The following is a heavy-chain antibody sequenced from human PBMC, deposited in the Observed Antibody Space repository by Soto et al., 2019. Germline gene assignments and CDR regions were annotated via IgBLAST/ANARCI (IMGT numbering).Heavy chain of an antibody. Sequence: GGSLRLSCPPSGFTFSSFAMSCVRHAPGKGREWVSAISGSGGSTYYADSVKGRFTISRDNSKNTLYVQVNNLRAEETAVYYCXKGSRPNYYDSSGYSDYWGQGTLVTVSS. D-gene: IGHD3-22*01. CDR1: GFTFSSFA. CDR3: XKGSRPNYYDSSGYSDY. CDR2: ISGSGGST. V-gene: IGHV3-23*01. J-gene: IGHJ4*02.